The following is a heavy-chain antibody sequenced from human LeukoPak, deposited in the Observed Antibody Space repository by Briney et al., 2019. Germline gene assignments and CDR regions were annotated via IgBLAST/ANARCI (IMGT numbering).Heavy chain of an antibody. V-gene: IGHV1-69*02. D-gene: IGHD2-21*02. CDR1: GGTFISYT. CDR2: IIPILGIA. Sequence: SVKVSCKASGGTFISYTISWVRQAPGQGLEWMGRIIPILGIANYAQKFQGRVTITADKYTSTAYMELSSLRSEDTAVYYCARMDCGGDCYSGYYYGMDVWGQGTTVTVSS. CDR3: ARMDCGGDCYSGYYYGMDV. J-gene: IGHJ6*02.